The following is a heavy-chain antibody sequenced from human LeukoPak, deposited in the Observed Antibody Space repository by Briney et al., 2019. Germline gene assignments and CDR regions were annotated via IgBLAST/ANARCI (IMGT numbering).Heavy chain of an antibody. D-gene: IGHD1-26*01. CDR2: IYYSGST. CDR1: GGSISSYY. J-gene: IGHJ4*02. Sequence: SETLSLTCTVSGGSISSYYWSWIRQPPGKGLEWIGYIYYSGSTNYNPPLKSRVTISVDTSKNQFSLKLSSVTAADTAVYYCARDLSGSYGRYDYWGQGTLVTVSS. V-gene: IGHV4-59*12. CDR3: ARDLSGSYGRYDY.